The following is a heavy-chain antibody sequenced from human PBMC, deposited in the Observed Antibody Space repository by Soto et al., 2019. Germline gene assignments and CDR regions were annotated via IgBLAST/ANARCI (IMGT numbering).Heavy chain of an antibody. V-gene: IGHV4-59*11. J-gene: IGHJ6*02. Sequence: PSETLSLTCTVSGAPFTNHDWNWIRQAPGKGLEWIGNIFYSGTAKYSSSLKSRVTISVETSKRQFSLKLSSVTAADTAIYYCARGGDGLDVWGQGTTVTVSS. CDR3: ARGGDGLDV. D-gene: IGHD3-16*01. CDR1: GAPFTNHD. CDR2: IFYSGTA.